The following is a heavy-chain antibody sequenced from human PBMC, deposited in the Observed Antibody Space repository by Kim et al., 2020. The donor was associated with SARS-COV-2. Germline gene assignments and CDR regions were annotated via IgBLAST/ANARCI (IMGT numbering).Heavy chain of an antibody. D-gene: IGHD2-8*02. CDR3: ARGREELVVYAISRYYYYGMDV. V-gene: IGHV1-8*01. CDR2: MNPNSGNT. J-gene: IGHJ6*02. Sequence: ASVKVSCKASGYTFTSYDINWVRQATGQGLEWMGWMNPNSGNTGYAQKFQGRVTMTRNTSISTAYMELSSLRSEDTAVYYCARGREELVVYAISRYYYYGMDVWGQGTTVTVSS. CDR1: GYTFTSYD.